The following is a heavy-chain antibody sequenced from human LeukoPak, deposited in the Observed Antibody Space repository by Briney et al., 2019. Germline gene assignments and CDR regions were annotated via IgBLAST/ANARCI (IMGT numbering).Heavy chain of an antibody. Sequence: SETLSLTCGVYGGSFSGYYWSWIRQPPGKGLEWIGEINHSGSTNYNPSLKSRVTISVDTSKNQFSLKLSSVTAADTAVYYCARYVAVAGTFDYYYYYYYMDVWGKGTTVTVSS. CDR2: INHSGST. CDR3: ARYVAVAGTFDYYYYYYYMDV. D-gene: IGHD6-19*01. CDR1: GGSFSGYY. V-gene: IGHV4-34*01. J-gene: IGHJ6*03.